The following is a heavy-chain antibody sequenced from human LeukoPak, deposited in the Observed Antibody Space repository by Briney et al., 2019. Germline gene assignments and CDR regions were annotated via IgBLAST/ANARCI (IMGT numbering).Heavy chain of an antibody. CDR1: GFTFSSYA. D-gene: IGHD3-10*01. V-gene: IGHV4-34*01. J-gene: IGHJ4*02. CDR2: INHSGST. Sequence: GSLRLSCAASGFTFSSYAMSWIRQPPGKGLEWIGEINHSGSTNYNPSLKSRVTISVDTSKNQFSLKLSSVTAADTAVYYCARDHGRITMVRGVNVYPTPFDYWGQGTLVTVSS. CDR3: ARDHGRITMVRGVNVYPTPFDY.